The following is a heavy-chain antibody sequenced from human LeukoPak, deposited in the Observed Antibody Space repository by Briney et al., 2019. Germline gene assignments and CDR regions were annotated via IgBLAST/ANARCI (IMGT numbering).Heavy chain of an antibody. D-gene: IGHD6-19*01. CDR2: ISPNTGDT. CDR1: GYTFTSYY. Sequence: ASVKVSCKASGYTFTSYYIYWVRQAPGQGLEWMGWISPNTGDTNSAQRFRGRVTMTRDTSISTAYMELSRLTSDDTAVYYCANGLGSSGWNFDYWGQGTLVTVSS. V-gene: IGHV1-2*02. J-gene: IGHJ4*02. CDR3: ANGLGSSGWNFDY.